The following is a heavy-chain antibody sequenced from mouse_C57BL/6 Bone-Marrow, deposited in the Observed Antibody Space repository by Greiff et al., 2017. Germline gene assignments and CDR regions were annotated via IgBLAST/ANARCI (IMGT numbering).Heavy chain of an antibody. CDR1: GYAFSSSW. Sequence: QVQLQQSGPELVKPGASVKISCKASGYAFSSSWMNWVKQRPGKGLEWIGRIYPGDGDTNYNGKFKGKATLTADKSSSTAYMQLSSLTSEDSAVYFCARRLRGKGDYWGQGTTLTVSS. V-gene: IGHV1-82*01. CDR3: ARRLRGKGDY. D-gene: IGHD3-2*02. J-gene: IGHJ2*01. CDR2: IYPGDGDT.